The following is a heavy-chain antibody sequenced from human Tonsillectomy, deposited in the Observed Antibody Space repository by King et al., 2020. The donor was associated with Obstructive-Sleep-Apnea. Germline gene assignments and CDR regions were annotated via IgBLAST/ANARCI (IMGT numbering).Heavy chain of an antibody. CDR3: ARGAISGIDY. V-gene: IGHV3-33*01. CDR2: IWSDGSNT. J-gene: IGHJ4*02. CDR1: GFTFSTYG. Sequence: VQLVESGGGVVQPGGSLRLSCAASGFTFSTYGLHWVRQAPGKGLEWVAFIWSDGSNTHYADSVKGRFTLSRDTSKKTLYLQISSLTAEDTALYYCARGAISGIDYAGQGGRVTVSS. D-gene: IGHD2-2*01.